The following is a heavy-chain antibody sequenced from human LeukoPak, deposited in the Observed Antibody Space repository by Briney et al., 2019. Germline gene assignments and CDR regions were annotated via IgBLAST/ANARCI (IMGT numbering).Heavy chain of an antibody. D-gene: IGHD1-26*01. Sequence: ASETLSLTCTVSNGSISTYYWSWIRQPPGKELEWIGYIYYSGSTYYNPSLKSRVTISVDTSKNQFSLNLSSVTAADTAVYYCATDLLFGSHSWFDPWGQGTLVTVSS. J-gene: IGHJ5*02. CDR2: IYYSGST. V-gene: IGHV4-59*12. CDR3: ATDLLFGSHSWFDP. CDR1: NGSISTYY.